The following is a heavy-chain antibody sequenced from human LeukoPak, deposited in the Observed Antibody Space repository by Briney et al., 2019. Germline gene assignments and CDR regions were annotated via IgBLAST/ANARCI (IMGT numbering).Heavy chain of an antibody. J-gene: IGHJ5*02. V-gene: IGHV1-18*01. CDR1: GYTFTSYG. CDR3: ARDDDFWSGNNWFDP. D-gene: IGHD3-3*01. Sequence: GASVKVSCKASGYTFTSYGISWVRQAPGQGLEWMGWISAYSGNTNYAQKLQGRVTMTTDTSTSTAYMELRSLRSDDTAVYYCARDDDFWSGNNWFDPWGQGTLVTVSS. CDR2: ISAYSGNT.